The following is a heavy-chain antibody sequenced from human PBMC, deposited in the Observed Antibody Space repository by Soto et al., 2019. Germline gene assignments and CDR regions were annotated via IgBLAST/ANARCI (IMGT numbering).Heavy chain of an antibody. V-gene: IGHV4-39*02. CDR3: AREYNPLLVRASLKHKPFDY. CDR1: GGSISSSSYY. J-gene: IGHJ4*02. Sequence: SSETLSLTCTVSGGSISSSSYYWGWIRQPPGKGLEWIGSIYYSGSTYYNPSLKSRVTISVDTSKNQFSLKLSSVTAADTAVYYCAREYNPLLVRASLKHKPFDYWGQGTLVTVSS. D-gene: IGHD3-10*01. CDR2: IYYSGST.